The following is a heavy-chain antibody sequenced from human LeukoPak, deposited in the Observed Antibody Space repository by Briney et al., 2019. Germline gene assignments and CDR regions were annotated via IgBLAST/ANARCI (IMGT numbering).Heavy chain of an antibody. CDR2: IYYSGST. CDR3: ARDRSYGNFDY. CDR1: GGSINSYY. Sequence: SETLSLTCTVSGGSINSYYWSWVRQPPGKGLEWIGYIYYSGSTNYNPSLKSRVTISVDTSKNQFSLKLSSVTAADAAVYHCARDRSYGNFDYWGQGTLVTVSS. J-gene: IGHJ4*02. V-gene: IGHV4-59*01. D-gene: IGHD5-18*01.